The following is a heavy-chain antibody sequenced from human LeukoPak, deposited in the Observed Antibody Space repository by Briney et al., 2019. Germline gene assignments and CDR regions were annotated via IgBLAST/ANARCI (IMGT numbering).Heavy chain of an antibody. D-gene: IGHD6-19*01. Sequence: SETLSLTCTVSGGSIRDFYWSWIRQSPQRGLEIIGYIQNSGSTEYNPSLKSRVTISVDTSKNQFSLKLKPVTAADTAVYYCASLAVPFGWYGGSYYWYMDVWGKGTTVTVSS. CDR1: GGSIRDFY. V-gene: IGHV4-59*01. CDR2: IQNSGST. CDR3: ASLAVPFGWYGGSYYWYMDV. J-gene: IGHJ6*03.